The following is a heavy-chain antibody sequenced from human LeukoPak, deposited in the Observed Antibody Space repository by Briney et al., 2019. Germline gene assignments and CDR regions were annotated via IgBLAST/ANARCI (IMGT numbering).Heavy chain of an antibody. CDR2: ITNSGNSK. D-gene: IGHD3-3*01. V-gene: IGHV3-48*01. CDR1: EFTFSSYS. Sequence: GSLRLSCAASEFTFSSYSMNWVRQAPGKGLEWVSYITNSGNSKSYADSVKGRFTISRDNTKNSLYLQMSSLRAEDTAVYYCATDRGWRTSGYYLYYFEYWGQGTLVTFSS. CDR3: ATDRGWRTSGYYLYYFEY. J-gene: IGHJ4*02.